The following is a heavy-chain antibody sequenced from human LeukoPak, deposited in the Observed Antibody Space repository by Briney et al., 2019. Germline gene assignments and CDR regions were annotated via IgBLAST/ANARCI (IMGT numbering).Heavy chain of an antibody. J-gene: IGHJ4*02. CDR1: GFTFSSYG. V-gene: IGHV3-23*01. Sequence: GGSLRLSCAASGFTFSSYGMSWVRQAPGKGLEWVSAISASGGTTYYADSVKGRFSISRDNSKSTLYLQMNSLRAEDTAVYYCAKDRRDILTGYYPDWGQGTLVTVSS. CDR3: AKDRRDILTGYYPD. CDR2: ISASGGTT. D-gene: IGHD3-9*01.